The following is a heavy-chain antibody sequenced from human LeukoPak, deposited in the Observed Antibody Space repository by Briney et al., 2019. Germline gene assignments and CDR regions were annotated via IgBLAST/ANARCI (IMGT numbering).Heavy chain of an antibody. V-gene: IGHV3-30*03. CDR3: APLGAAGSLDY. CDR2: ISYDGSNK. CDR1: GFTFSSYG. J-gene: IGHJ4*02. Sequence: GGSLRLSCAASGFTFSSYGMHWVRQAPGKGLEWVAVISYDGSNKYYADSVKGRFTISRDNSKNTLYLQMNSLRAEDTAVYYCAPLGAAGSLDYWGQGTLVTVSS. D-gene: IGHD6-13*01.